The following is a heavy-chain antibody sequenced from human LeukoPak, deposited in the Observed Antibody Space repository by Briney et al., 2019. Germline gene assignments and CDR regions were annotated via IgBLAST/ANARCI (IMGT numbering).Heavy chain of an antibody. CDR2: IYSGGST. V-gene: IGHV3-53*05. Sequence: GGSLRLSCAASGFTVSSNYMSWVRQAPGKGLEWVSVIYSGGSTYYADSVKGRFTISRDNSKNTLYLQMNSLRAEDTAVYYCAKGGGRDIVVVPAAKRNFDYWGQGTLVTVSS. CDR3: AKGGGRDIVVVPAAKRNFDY. CDR1: GFTVSSNY. D-gene: IGHD2-2*01. J-gene: IGHJ4*02.